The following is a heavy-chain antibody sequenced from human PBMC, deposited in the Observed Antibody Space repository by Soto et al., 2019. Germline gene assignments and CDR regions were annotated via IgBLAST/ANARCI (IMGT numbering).Heavy chain of an antibody. J-gene: IGHJ4*02. CDR2: IYYSGST. CDR3: ASKVSVAGDY. Sequence: QLQLQESGPGLVKPSETLSLTCTVSGGSISSSSYYWGWIRQPPGKGLEWIGSIYYSGSTYYNPSLKSRVTISVDTAKNQFSLKLSSVTAADTAVYYCASKVSVAGDYWGQGTLVNVSS. D-gene: IGHD6-19*01. V-gene: IGHV4-39*01. CDR1: GGSISSSSYY.